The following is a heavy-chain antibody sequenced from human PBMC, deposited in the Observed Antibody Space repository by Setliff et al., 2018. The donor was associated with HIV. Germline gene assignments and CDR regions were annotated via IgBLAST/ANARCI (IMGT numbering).Heavy chain of an antibody. V-gene: IGHV4-34*01. Sequence: SETMSLTCAVYGGSFSAYHWSWIRQTPGKGLEWLGEINHSGSTAYNLALESRVSISIDTSKNQFSLKLTSVTAADTAIYYCARGRDYTGSWFRPFYLDFWGHGKLVTVSS. CDR2: INHSGST. CDR3: ARGRDYTGSWFRPFYLDF. D-gene: IGHD3-3*01. J-gene: IGHJ4*01. CDR1: GGSFSAYH.